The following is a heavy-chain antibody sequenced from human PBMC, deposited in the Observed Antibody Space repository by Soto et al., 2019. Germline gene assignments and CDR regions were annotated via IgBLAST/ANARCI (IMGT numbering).Heavy chain of an antibody. V-gene: IGHV3-30*03. CDR2: ISYDGSNK. CDR1: GFTFSSYG. Sequence: GGSLRLSCAASGFTFSSYGMHWVRQAPGKGLEWVAVISYDGSNKYYADSVKGRFTISRDNSKNTLYLQMNSLRAEDTAVYYCAGLMVYATVSYYFDYWGQGTLVTVSS. CDR3: AGLMVYATVSYYFDY. D-gene: IGHD2-8*01. J-gene: IGHJ4*02.